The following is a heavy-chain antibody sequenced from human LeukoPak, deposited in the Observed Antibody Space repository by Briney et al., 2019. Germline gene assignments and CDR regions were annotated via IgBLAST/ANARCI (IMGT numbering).Heavy chain of an antibody. CDR3: AKGLYSNLSGFDY. CDR2: ISWNSGSI. V-gene: IGHV3-9*03. J-gene: IGHJ4*02. CDR1: GFTLCDYA. D-gene: IGHD4-11*01. Sequence: GGSLRLSCAASGFTLCDYAMYWVRRAPGKGLEWVSGISWNSGSIGYADSVKGRFTISRDNAKNSLYLQMNSLRAEDMALYYCAKGLYSNLSGFDYCGQGTLVTVSS.